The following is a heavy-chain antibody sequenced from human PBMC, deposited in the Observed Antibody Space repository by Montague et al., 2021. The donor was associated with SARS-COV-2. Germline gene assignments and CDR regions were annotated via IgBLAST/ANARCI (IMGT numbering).Heavy chain of an antibody. D-gene: IGHD4/OR15-4a*01. CDR2: IHHSGST. Sequence: SETLSLTCAVSGGSISSSNWCCCFRQPPGKGLEWIGEIHHSGSTNYNPSLNSRVTMSVDRSKNHFSLRLSSVTAADTAMYYCARGGYGGWTGYYFDYWGKGTLVTVSP. V-gene: IGHV4-4*02. CDR1: GGSISSSNW. CDR3: ARGGYGGWTGYYFDY. J-gene: IGHJ4*02.